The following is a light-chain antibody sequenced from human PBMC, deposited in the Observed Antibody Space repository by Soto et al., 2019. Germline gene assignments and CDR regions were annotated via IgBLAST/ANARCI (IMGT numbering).Light chain of an antibody. Sequence: QSVLTQPASLSGSPGQSITISCTGTSGDVGGYNYVSWYQQHPGNAPKLMIYEVRNRPSGVSNRFSGSKSGNTASLTISGLQAEDEADYYCSSLTGSTPLYVFGTGTKVTVL. V-gene: IGLV2-14*01. J-gene: IGLJ1*01. CDR2: EVR. CDR3: SSLTGSTPLYV. CDR1: SGDVGGYNY.